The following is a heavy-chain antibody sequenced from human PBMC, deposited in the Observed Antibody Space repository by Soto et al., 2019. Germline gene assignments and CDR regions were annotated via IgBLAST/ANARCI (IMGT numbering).Heavy chain of an antibody. J-gene: IGHJ4*02. CDR3: STEEGTRYNWNLRFDY. D-gene: IGHD1-1*01. CDR2: INAGNGNT. V-gene: IGHV1-18*01. CDR1: GYTFTSYG. Sequence: ASVKVSCKASGYTFTSYGISWVRQAPGQGLEWMGWINAGNGNTKYSQKFQGRVTMTRDTSTSTVYMELSSLRSEDTAVYYCSTEEGTRYNWNLRFDYWGQGTLVTV.